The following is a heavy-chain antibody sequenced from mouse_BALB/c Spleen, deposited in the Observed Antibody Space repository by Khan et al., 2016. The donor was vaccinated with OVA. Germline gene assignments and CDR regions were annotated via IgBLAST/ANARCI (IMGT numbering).Heavy chain of an antibody. J-gene: IGHJ2*01. CDR1: GYTFINYW. CDR2: INPSTGYT. CDR3: ARRGLRWDFDY. D-gene: IGHD1-1*01. V-gene: IGHV1-7*01. Sequence: QVQLQQSGAELAKPGGSVKMSCKASGYTFINYWILWVKQRPGQGLEWIGYINPSTGYTEYNQNFKDKATLTADKSSSTAYMQLSSLTSEDSAVYYCARRGLRWDFDYWGQGTTLTVSS.